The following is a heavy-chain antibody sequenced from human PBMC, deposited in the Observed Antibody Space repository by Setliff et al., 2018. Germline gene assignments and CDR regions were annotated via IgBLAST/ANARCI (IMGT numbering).Heavy chain of an antibody. CDR3: ARNWVTAQHYYYGMDV. CDR2: IWNDGSNK. D-gene: IGHD2-21*02. Sequence: QPGGSLRLSCAASGFTFSSYAIHWVRQAPGKGLEWVALIWNDGSNKFYGDSVRGRFTISRDNSKGTLYLQMDSLRAEDAAIYYCARNWVTAQHYYYGMDVWGQGTTVTVSS. J-gene: IGHJ6*02. V-gene: IGHV3-33*08. CDR1: GFTFSSYA.